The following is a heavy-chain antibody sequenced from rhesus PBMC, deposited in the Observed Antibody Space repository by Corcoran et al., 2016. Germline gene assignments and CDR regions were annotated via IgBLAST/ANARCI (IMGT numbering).Heavy chain of an antibody. CDR3: ARRVRGYSYTADY. CDR1: GYRFTSYS. D-gene: IGHD5-12*01. CDR2: INTSKGNK. J-gene: IGHJ4*01. Sequence: QVQLVQSGAEVKKPGASVKLSCKASGYRFTSYSINWVRQAPGHGVEGMGRINTSKGNKGYTQKYQGRGTMTRDTSTSTAYMELSSRRSEDTAVYYCARRVRGYSYTADYWGQGVLVTVSS. V-gene: IGHV1-200*01.